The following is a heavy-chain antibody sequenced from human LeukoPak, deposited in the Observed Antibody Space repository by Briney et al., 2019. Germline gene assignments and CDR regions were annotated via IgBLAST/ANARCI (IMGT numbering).Heavy chain of an antibody. Sequence: ASVKVSCKASGYTFTGYYMHWVRQAPRQGLEWMGWINPNSGGTNYAQKFQGRVTMTRDTSISTAYMELSRLRSDDTAVYYCARVSGYCSSTSCYTKYTFDYWGQGTLVTVSS. J-gene: IGHJ4*02. CDR3: ARVSGYCSSTSCYTKYTFDY. D-gene: IGHD2-2*02. CDR1: GYTFTGYY. CDR2: INPNSGGT. V-gene: IGHV1-2*02.